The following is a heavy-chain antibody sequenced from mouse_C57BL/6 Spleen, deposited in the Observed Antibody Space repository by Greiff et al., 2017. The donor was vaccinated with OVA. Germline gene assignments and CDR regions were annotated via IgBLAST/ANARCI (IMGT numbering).Heavy chain of an antibody. CDR1: GYTFTSYW. CDR2: IDPSDSYP. CDR3: ARWGVTTRAWFAY. J-gene: IGHJ3*01. D-gene: IGHD2-2*01. Sequence: VQLQQPGAELVMPGASVKLSCKASGYTFTSYWMHWVKQRPGQGLEWIGEIDPSDSYPNYNQKFKGKSPLTVDKPSSTANMQLSSLTSEDSAVYYCARWGVTTRAWFAYWGQGTLVTVSA. V-gene: IGHV1-69*01.